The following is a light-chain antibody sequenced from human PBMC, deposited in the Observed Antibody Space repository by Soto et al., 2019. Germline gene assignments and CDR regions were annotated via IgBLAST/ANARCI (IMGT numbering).Light chain of an antibody. CDR2: GSS. Sequence: ETVLTQSPATLSVSPGEGVTLSCRASESVRSKVAWYQQKPGQAPRLLIYGSSTRATGIPDRFRGSGSGTEYTLTISSLQSEDFAVYYCQQYNSWPPITFGQGTRLEI. CDR1: ESVRSK. J-gene: IGKJ5*01. V-gene: IGKV3-15*01. CDR3: QQYNSWPPIT.